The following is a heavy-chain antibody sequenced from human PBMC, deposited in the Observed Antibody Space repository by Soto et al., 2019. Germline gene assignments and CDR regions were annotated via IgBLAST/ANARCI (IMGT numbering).Heavy chain of an antibody. CDR1: GFTFSDYY. CDR2: ISSSSSYT. D-gene: IGHD5-12*01. Sequence: QVQLVESGGGLVKPGGSLRLSCEASGFTFSDYYMSWIRQAPGKGLEWVSYISSSSSYTNYADSVKGRFTIPRDNAKNSLYLQMNRLRAEDTALYYCARDHPRYSGYDYVDYWGQGTLVTVSS. J-gene: IGHJ4*02. V-gene: IGHV3-11*05. CDR3: ARDHPRYSGYDYVDY.